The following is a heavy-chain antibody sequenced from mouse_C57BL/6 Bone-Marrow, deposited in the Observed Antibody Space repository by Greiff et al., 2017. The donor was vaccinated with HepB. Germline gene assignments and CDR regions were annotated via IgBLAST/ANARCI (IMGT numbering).Heavy chain of an antibody. CDR2: IYPRSGNT. CDR3: ARRNYDYDEGPWFAY. Sequence: QVQLKQSGAELARPGASVKLSCKASGYTFTSYGLSWVKQRTGQGLEWIGEIYPRSGNTYYNEKFKGKATLTADKSSSTAYMELRSLTSEDSAVYFCARRNYDYDEGPWFAYWGQGTLVTVSA. V-gene: IGHV1-81*01. J-gene: IGHJ3*01. D-gene: IGHD2-4*01. CDR1: GYTFTSYG.